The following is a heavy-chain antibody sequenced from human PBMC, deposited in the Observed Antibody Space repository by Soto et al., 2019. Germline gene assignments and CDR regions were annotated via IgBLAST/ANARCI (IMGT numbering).Heavy chain of an antibody. J-gene: IGHJ4*02. D-gene: IGHD2-15*01. CDR3: AKDRNGGSCYLDY. Sequence: QVQLVESGGGVVQPGRSLRLSCAASGFTFSSYGMHWVRQAPGKGLEWVAVISYDGSNKYYADSVKGRFTISRDNXKNTLYLQMNSLRAEDTAVYYCAKDRNGGSCYLDYWGQGTLVTVSS. CDR1: GFTFSSYG. CDR2: ISYDGSNK. V-gene: IGHV3-30*18.